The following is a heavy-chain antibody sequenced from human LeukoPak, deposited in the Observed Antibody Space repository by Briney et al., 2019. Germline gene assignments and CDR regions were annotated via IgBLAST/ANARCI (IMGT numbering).Heavy chain of an antibody. CDR3: ARDLSGVTGYTYGRGIDY. V-gene: IGHV3-7*01. CDR2: IKKDGGEK. J-gene: IGHJ4*02. D-gene: IGHD5-18*01. CDR1: GFTSSSYW. Sequence: VGSLRLSCAASGFTSSSYWMSWVRQAPGEGLEWVANIKKDGGEKYYVDSVKGRFTISRDNAKTSLYLQMNSLRAEDTAVYYCARDLSGVTGYTYGRGIDYWGQGTLVTVSS.